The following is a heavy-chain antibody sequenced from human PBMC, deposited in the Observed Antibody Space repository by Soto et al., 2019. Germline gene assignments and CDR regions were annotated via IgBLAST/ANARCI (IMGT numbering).Heavy chain of an antibody. Sequence: SETLSLTCTVSGGSISSGDYYWSWIRQPPGKGLEWIGYIYYSGSTYYNPSLKSRVTISVDTSKNQFSLKLSSVTAADTAVYCCARDLGTMVRGVIINYYGMDVWGQGTTVTVSS. CDR2: IYYSGST. J-gene: IGHJ6*02. CDR1: GGSISSGDYY. D-gene: IGHD3-10*01. V-gene: IGHV4-30-4*01. CDR3: ARDLGTMVRGVIINYYGMDV.